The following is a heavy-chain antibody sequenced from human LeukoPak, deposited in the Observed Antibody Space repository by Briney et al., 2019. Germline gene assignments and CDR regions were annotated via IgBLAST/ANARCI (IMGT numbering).Heavy chain of an antibody. D-gene: IGHD3-3*01. CDR3: ARDLGFWSGYYTGFDY. J-gene: IGHJ4*02. CDR2: INPNSGGT. V-gene: IGHV1-2*02. Sequence: HGASVKVSCKASGYTFTGYYMHWVRQAPGQGLEWMGWINPNSGGTNYAQKFQGRVTMTRDTSISTAYMELSRLRSDDTAVYYCARDLGFWSGYYTGFDYWGQGTLVTVSS. CDR1: GYTFTGYY.